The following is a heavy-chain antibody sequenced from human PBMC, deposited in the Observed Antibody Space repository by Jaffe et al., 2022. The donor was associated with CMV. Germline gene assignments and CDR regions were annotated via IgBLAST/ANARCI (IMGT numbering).Heavy chain of an antibody. Sequence: QVQLVQSGAEVKKPGASVKVSCKASGYTFTSYYMHWVRQAPGQGLEWMGIINPSGGSTSYAQKFQGRVTMTRDTSTSTVYMELSSLRSEDTAVYYCAREYSSGWSYYGMDVWGQGTTVTVSS. V-gene: IGHV1-46*01. D-gene: IGHD6-19*01. CDR1: GYTFTSYY. CDR2: INPSGGST. CDR3: AREYSSGWSYYGMDV. J-gene: IGHJ6*02.